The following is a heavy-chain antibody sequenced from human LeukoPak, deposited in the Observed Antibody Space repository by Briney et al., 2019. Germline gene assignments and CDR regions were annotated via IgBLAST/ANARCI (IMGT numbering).Heavy chain of an antibody. CDR2: MYHGGST. J-gene: IGHJ5*02. CDR3: ASTNDFGDYMGA. V-gene: IGHV4-30-2*01. D-gene: IGHD4-17*01. CDR1: GGSISSGGYS. Sequence: PSQTLSLTCAVSGGSISSGGYSWSWIRQPPGKGLEWIGYMYHGGSTYYNPSLKSRVTISVDRSKNQFSLKLSSVTAAATAVYYCASTNDFGDYMGAWGQGTLVTVSS.